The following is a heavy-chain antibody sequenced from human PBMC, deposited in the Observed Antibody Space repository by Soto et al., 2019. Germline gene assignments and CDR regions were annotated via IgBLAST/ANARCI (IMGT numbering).Heavy chain of an antibody. V-gene: IGHV1-46*01. CDR1: GYTFTSYY. CDR3: ARDLGIQLWLDYYYYYGMDV. CDR2: INPSGGST. Sequence: AASVKVSCKASGYTFTSYYMHWVRQAPGQGLEWMGIINPSGGSTSYAQKFQGRVTMTRDTSTSTVYMELSSLRSEDTAVYYCARDLGIQLWLDYYYYYGMDVWGQGTTVTVSS. J-gene: IGHJ6*02. D-gene: IGHD5-18*01.